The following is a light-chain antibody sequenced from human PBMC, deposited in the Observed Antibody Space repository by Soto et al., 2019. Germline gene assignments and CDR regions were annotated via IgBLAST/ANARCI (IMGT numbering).Light chain of an antibody. J-gene: IGKJ2*01. Sequence: EIVLTQSPGTLFLSPGEGGTLSCRASQSISSSYLAWYQQKPGQSPRLLIYAASSRATGIPDRFSGSGSGTDFTLTISRLEPEDFAVYYCQLYGGSHMFSFGQGTKLEIK. CDR3: QLYGGSHMFS. V-gene: IGKV3-20*01. CDR2: AAS. CDR1: QSISSSY.